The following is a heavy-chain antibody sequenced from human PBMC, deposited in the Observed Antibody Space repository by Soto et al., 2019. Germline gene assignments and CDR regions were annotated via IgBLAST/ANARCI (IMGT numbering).Heavy chain of an antibody. CDR3: ARQGGWYKPHYYYYMDV. CDR2: IYYSGST. CDR1: GGSISSSSYY. V-gene: IGHV4-39*01. J-gene: IGHJ6*03. D-gene: IGHD1-1*01. Sequence: QLQLQESGPGLVKPSETLSLTCTVSGGSISSSSYYWGWIRQPPGKGLEWIGSIYYSGSTYYNPSLKSRVTISVDTSKNQFSLKLSSVTAADTAVYYCARQGGWYKPHYYYYMDVWGKGTTVTVSS.